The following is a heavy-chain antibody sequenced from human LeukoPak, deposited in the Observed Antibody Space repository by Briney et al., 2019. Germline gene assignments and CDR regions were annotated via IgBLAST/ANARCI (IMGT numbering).Heavy chain of an antibody. Sequence: SETLSLTCTVSGGSISSYYWSWIRQPPGKGLEWIAYIYYSGSTNYNPSLKSRVTISVDTSKNQFSLKLSSVTAADTAVYYCARTEYGSVSYIPFDYWGQGTLVTVSS. D-gene: IGHD3-10*01. CDR2: IYYSGST. CDR1: GGSISSYY. J-gene: IGHJ4*02. CDR3: ARTEYGSVSYIPFDY. V-gene: IGHV4-59*08.